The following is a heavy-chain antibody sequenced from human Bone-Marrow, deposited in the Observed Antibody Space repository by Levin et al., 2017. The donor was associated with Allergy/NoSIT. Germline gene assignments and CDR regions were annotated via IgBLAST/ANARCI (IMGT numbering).Heavy chain of an antibody. CDR1: GGSFSGYY. J-gene: IGHJ6*02. D-gene: IGHD5-18*01. Sequence: SETLSLTCAVYGGSFSGYYWSWIRQPPGKGLEWIGEINHSGSTNYNSSLKSRVTISVDTSKNQFSLKLSSVTAADTAVYYCARGGGGRRGYSYGYGVYYYYGMDVWGQGTTVTVSS. CDR3: ARGGGGRRGYSYGYGVYYYYGMDV. V-gene: IGHV4-34*01. CDR2: INHSGST.